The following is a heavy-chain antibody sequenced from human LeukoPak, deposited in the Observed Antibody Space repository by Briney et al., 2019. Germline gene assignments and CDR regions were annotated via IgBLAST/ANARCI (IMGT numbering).Heavy chain of an antibody. D-gene: IGHD2-2*01. V-gene: IGHV3-23*01. J-gene: IGHJ6*02. CDR2: ISDSGSST. Sequence: GGSLRLSCAASGFTFYNYAMSWVRQAPGTGLEWVSTISDSGSSTYYADSVKGRFTISRDNSKNTLYLQMNSLRAEDTAVYYCARVLGYCSSTSCYYYGMDVWGQGTTVTVSS. CDR3: ARVLGYCSSTSCYYYGMDV. CDR1: GFTFYNYA.